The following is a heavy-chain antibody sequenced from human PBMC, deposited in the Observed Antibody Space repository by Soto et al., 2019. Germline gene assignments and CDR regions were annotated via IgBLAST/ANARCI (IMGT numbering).Heavy chain of an antibody. J-gene: IGHJ4*02. Sequence: QVQLVQSGAEVKKPGASVKVSCKASGYTFTSYGISWVRQAPGQGLEGMGWISAYNGNTKYAQKFQGRVTMTTDTSKSTAYMEVRSLRSDDTAVYYCARDAAAGLNDYWGQGTLVTVSS. CDR2: ISAYNGNT. CDR3: ARDAAAGLNDY. D-gene: IGHD6-13*01. V-gene: IGHV1-18*01. CDR1: GYTFTSYG.